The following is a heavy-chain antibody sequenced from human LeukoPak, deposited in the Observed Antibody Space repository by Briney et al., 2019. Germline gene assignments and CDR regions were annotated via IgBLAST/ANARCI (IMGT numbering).Heavy chain of an antibody. CDR3: ARGGFGYSNSFDY. D-gene: IGHD4-11*01. CDR2: MYYSGGA. V-gene: IGHV4-59*01. Sequence: PSETLSLTCTVSGGSISGYYWSWIRQPPGKGLKWIGYMYYSGGANYNPSLESRVTISVDTSKNQFSLKLNSVTAADTAVYYCARGGFGYSNSFDYWGQGTLVTVSS. CDR1: GGSISGYY. J-gene: IGHJ4*02.